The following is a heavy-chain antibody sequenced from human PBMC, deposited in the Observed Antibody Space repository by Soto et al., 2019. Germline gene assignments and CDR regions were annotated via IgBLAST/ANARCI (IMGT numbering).Heavy chain of an antibody. Sequence: QVQLVQSGAEVKKPGASVKVSCKASGYTFTSYDINWVRQATGQGLEWMGWMNPNSGNTGYAQKCKGRVTMTRNTSISTAYMERRSMRAEDTAVYYCARGSQWFAVTTDWGQGTLVSVSS. J-gene: IGHJ4*02. CDR3: ARGSQWFAVTTD. D-gene: IGHD3-10*01. V-gene: IGHV1-8*01. CDR1: GYTFTSYD. CDR2: MNPNSGNT.